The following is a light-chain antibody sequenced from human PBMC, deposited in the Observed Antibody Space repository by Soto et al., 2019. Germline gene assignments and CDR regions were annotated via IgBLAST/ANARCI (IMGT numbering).Light chain of an antibody. CDR2: GAT. V-gene: IGKV1-9*01. Sequence: DIHWTQSPSFLSAAVGDRVIITCRASQGIGTYLAWLQQKPGKAPHLLISGATTLQSGVPSRFSGSGSGAEFTLTISSLQPEDFATYYCQQLDMPPPTFGGGTKVEVK. CDR1: QGIGTY. CDR3: QQLDMPPPT. J-gene: IGKJ4*01.